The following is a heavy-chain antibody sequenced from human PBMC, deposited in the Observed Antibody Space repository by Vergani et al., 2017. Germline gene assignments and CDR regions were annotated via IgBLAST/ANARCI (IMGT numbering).Heavy chain of an antibody. CDR2: ISSSSSYI. Sequence: EVQLVESGGGLVKPGGSLRLSCAASGFTFSSYSMNWVRQAPGKGLEWVSSISSSSSYIYYADSVKGRFTISRDNANNSLYLQMNSQRAEDTAVYYCAGLGALGWLPNWFDPWGQGTLVTVSS. J-gene: IGHJ5*02. CDR3: AGLGALGWLPNWFDP. D-gene: IGHD5-12*01. V-gene: IGHV3-21*01. CDR1: GFTFSSYS.